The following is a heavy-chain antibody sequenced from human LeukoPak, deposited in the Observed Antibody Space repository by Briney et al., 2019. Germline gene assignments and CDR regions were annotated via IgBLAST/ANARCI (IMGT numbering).Heavy chain of an antibody. D-gene: IGHD4-17*01. CDR3: VRGGQHDYGETFYYNALDV. Sequence: GGSLRLSCAASGFTFSNYAMFWVRQAPGNGLEWVAFVSHDGAVNYYADSIKGRFTISRDNSKNALYLQMNSLRLEDTAIYYCVRGGQHDYGETFYYNALDVWGQGTTATVSS. CDR1: GFTFSNYA. J-gene: IGHJ6*02. V-gene: IGHV3-30-3*01. CDR2: VSHDGAVN.